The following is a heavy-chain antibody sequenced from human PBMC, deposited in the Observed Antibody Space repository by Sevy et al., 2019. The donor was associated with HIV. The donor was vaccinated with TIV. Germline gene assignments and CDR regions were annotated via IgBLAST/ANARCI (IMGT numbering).Heavy chain of an antibody. J-gene: IGHJ4*02. Sequence: GGCLRLSCAASGFTFSNYGMHWVRQAPGKGLEWVAVIWNDGSNKYYADSVKGRFTISRDNSKNTLYLQMNSLRVEDTAVYFCARGGDFSDRSAQRDFDYWGQGTLVTVSS. D-gene: IGHD2-21*02. CDR1: GFTFSNYG. V-gene: IGHV3-33*01. CDR3: ARGGDFSDRSAQRDFDY. CDR2: IWNDGSNK.